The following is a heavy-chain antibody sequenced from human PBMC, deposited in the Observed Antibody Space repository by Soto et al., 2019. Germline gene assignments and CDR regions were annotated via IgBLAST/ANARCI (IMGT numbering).Heavy chain of an antibody. CDR3: AIWVGYYDSSGYYSDYYGMDV. Sequence: GASVKVSCKASGGTFSSYAISWVRQAPGQGLEWMGGIIPIFGTANCAQKFQGRVTITADESTSTAYMELSSLRSEDTAVYYCAIWVGYYDSSGYYSDYYGMDVWGQGTTVTVSS. V-gene: IGHV1-69*13. CDR1: GGTFSSYA. D-gene: IGHD3-22*01. CDR2: IIPIFGTA. J-gene: IGHJ6*02.